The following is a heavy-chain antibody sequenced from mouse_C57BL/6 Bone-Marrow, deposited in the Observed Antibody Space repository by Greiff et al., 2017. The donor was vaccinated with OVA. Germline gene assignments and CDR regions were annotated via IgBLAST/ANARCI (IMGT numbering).Heavy chain of an antibody. CDR1: FYSFPASN. V-gene: IGHV1-39*01. CDR2: INPNYGTT. CDR3: ARRVDY. Sequence: FPLPPSGPALVTPVASVQISCHSSFYSFPASNLNFLLPRPGTFLSWIGVINPNYGTTSYNQKFKGKSTLTVDQSSSTAYMQLNSLTSEDSAVYYCARRVDYWGQGTSVTVAA. J-gene: IGHJ4*01.